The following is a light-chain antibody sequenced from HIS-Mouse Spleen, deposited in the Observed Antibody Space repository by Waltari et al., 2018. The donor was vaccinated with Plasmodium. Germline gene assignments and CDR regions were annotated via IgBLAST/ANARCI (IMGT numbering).Light chain of an antibody. J-gene: IGKJ3*01. Sequence: DIQMTQSPSSLSASVGARVTITCQASQDISNYLNWYQQKPGKAPKLLIYDASNLETGVQSRFSGSGSGTDFTFTISSLQPEDIATYYCQQYDNLPPLFTFGPGTKVDIK. CDR1: QDISNY. CDR2: DAS. V-gene: IGKV1-33*01. CDR3: QQYDNLPPLFT.